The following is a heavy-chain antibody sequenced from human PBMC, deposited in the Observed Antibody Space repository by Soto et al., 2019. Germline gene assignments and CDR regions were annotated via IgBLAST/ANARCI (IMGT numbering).Heavy chain of an antibody. CDR3: ARPLYSYGPMDV. D-gene: IGHD5-18*01. V-gene: IGHV4-61*01. J-gene: IGHJ6*02. CDR1: GGSVSSGSYY. CDR2: IYNSGST. Sequence: QVQLQELGPGLVKPSETLSLTCTVSGGSVSSGSYYWSWIRQPPGKGLEWIGYIYNSGSTNYNPSLKSRVTISVDTSKNQFSLKLSSVTAADTAVYYCARPLYSYGPMDVWGQGTTVTVSS.